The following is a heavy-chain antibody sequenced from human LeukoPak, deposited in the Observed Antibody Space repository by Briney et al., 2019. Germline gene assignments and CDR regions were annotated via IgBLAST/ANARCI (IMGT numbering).Heavy chain of an antibody. CDR3: ARAAPYSSSFKYFQH. J-gene: IGHJ1*01. CDR1: GFTFSNAW. CDR2: ISSSSSTI. D-gene: IGHD6-13*01. V-gene: IGHV3-48*02. Sequence: PGGSLRLSCAASGFTFSNAWMSWVRQAPGKGLEWVSYISSSSSTIYYADSVKGRFTISRDNAKNSLYLQMNSLRDEDTAVYYCARAAPYSSSFKYFQHWGQGTLVTVSS.